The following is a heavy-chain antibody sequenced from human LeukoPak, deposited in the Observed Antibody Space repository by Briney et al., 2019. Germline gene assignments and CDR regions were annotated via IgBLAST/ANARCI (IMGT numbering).Heavy chain of an antibody. CDR1: GFTFSSYA. V-gene: IGHV3-64*01. D-gene: IGHD2-21*01. J-gene: IGHJ1*01. Sequence: PGGSLRLSCAASGFTFSSYAMHWVRQAPGKGLEYVSAISSNGGITYYANSVKGRFTISRDNSKNTLYLQMGSLRAEDMAVYYCARGNSPDGSGAEYFQHWGQGTLVTVSS. CDR2: ISSNGGIT. CDR3: ARGNSPDGSGAEYFQH.